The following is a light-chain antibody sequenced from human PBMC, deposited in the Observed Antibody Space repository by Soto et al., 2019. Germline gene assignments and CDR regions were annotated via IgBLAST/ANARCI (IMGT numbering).Light chain of an antibody. CDR2: GAS. CDR3: QPYGSSGT. Sequence: EIVLTQSPGTLSLSPGERATLSCRASQSVRNNYLAWYQQKPGQAPRLLIYGASNRATGIPDRFSGSGSGKDFTLTISRLEPEDFAVYYCQPYGSSGTFGQGTKVDI. J-gene: IGKJ1*01. V-gene: IGKV3-20*01. CDR1: QSVRNNY.